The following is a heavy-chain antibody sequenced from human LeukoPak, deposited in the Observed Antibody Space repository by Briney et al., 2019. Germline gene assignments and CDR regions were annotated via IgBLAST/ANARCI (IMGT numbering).Heavy chain of an antibody. Sequence: TLSLTCAVSGGSISSYYWSWIRQPPGKGLEWIGYIYISGSTNYNPSLKSRVTISVDTSKNQFSLKLSSVTAADTAVYYCARVDTAMFNFDYWGQGTLVTASS. CDR3: ARVDTAMFNFDY. CDR1: GGSISSYY. J-gene: IGHJ4*02. CDR2: IYISGST. D-gene: IGHD5-18*01. V-gene: IGHV4-4*09.